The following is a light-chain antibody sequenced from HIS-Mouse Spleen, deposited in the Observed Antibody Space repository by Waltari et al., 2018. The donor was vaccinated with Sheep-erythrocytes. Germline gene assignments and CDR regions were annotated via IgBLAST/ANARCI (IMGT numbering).Light chain of an antibody. CDR3: QQYGSSPRT. CDR2: GAS. V-gene: IGKV3-20*01. J-gene: IGKJ1*01. Sequence: EIVLTQSPGTLSLSPGERATLSCRASQSVSSSYLAWYQQKPGQAPRLLIYGASSRATGMPDRFSGSRSGTDFTLTISRLEPEDFAVYYCQQYGSSPRTFGQGTKVEIK. CDR1: QSVSSSY.